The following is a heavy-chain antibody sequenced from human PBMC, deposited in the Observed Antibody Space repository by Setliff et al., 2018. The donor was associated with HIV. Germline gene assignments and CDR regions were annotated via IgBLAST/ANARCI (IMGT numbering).Heavy chain of an antibody. Sequence: ASVKVSCKASGYTFTNYAMNWVRQAPGQGLEWMGWISEYNGDTKYAQKLQGRVTMTKDTSTSTAYMELRSLRSDDTAVYYCASAAHNFWSGYPDYWGQGTLVTVSS. J-gene: IGHJ4*02. CDR1: GYTFTNYA. CDR3: ASAAHNFWSGYPDY. D-gene: IGHD3-3*01. V-gene: IGHV1-18*01. CDR2: ISEYNGDT.